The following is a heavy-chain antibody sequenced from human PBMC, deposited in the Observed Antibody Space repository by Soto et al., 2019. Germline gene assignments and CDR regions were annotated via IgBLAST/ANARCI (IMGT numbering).Heavy chain of an antibody. J-gene: IGHJ6*02. CDR2: ISGSGGST. V-gene: IGHV3-23*01. CDR1: GFTFSSYA. Sequence: GGSLRLSCAASGFTFSSYAMSWVRQAPGKGLEWVSAISGSGGSTYYADSVKGRFTISRDNSKNTLYLQMNSLRAEDTAVYYCAKLAAAGTEYYYYGMDVWGQGTTVTVSS. D-gene: IGHD6-13*01. CDR3: AKLAAAGTEYYYYGMDV.